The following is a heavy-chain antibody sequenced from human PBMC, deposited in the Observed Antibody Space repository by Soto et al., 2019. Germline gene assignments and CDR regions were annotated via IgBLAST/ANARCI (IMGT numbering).Heavy chain of an antibody. D-gene: IGHD3-3*01. J-gene: IGHJ6*02. CDR1: GFTFSSYG. Sequence: PGGSLRLSCAASGFTFSSYGMHWVRQAPGKGLEWVAFIRCDRSNKYYADSVKGRFTVSRDNARNSVSLQMDSLRDEDAAVYYCARIKLVEWFFINVDVYDMDVWGQGTPVTVSS. CDR2: IRCDRSNK. V-gene: IGHV3-33*01. CDR3: ARIKLVEWFFINVDVYDMDV.